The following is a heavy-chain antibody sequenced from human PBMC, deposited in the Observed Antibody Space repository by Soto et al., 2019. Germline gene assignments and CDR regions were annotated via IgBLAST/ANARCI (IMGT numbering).Heavy chain of an antibody. V-gene: IGHV1-3*01. CDR2: INAGNGNT. J-gene: IGHJ4*02. CDR1: GYTFTSYA. Sequence: ASVKVSCKASGYTFTSYAMHWVRQAPGQGLEWMGIINAGNGNTKYTQKFQGRVTMTRDTSTSTAYMELSSLTSEDTAVYFCAKISGTTTYIDYWGQGTLVTVSS. D-gene: IGHD1-7*01. CDR3: AKISGTTTYIDY.